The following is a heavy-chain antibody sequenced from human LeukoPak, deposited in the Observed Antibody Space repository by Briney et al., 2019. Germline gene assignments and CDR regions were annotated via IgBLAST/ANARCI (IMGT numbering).Heavy chain of an antibody. Sequence: SETLSLTCTVSGGSISSYYWSWIRRPPGKGLEWIGYIYYSGSTNYNPSLKSRVTISVDTSKNQFSLKLSSVTAADTAVYYCARAMKKDAFVIWGQGTMVTVSS. V-gene: IGHV4-59*01. CDR1: GGSISSYY. J-gene: IGHJ3*02. CDR2: IYYSGST. CDR3: ARAMKKDAFVI.